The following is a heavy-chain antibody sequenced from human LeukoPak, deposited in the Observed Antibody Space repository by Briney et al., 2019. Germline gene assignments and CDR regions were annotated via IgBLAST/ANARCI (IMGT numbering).Heavy chain of an antibody. V-gene: IGHV1-2*02. CDR1: GHTFTGYY. Sequence: ALVKVSCKASGHTFTGYYMHWVRQAPGQGLEWMGWINPNSGGTNHAQKFQGRVSMTRDTSISTAYMELSRLRSDDTAVYYCAREFRTTTWSFDAFDLWGQGTMVTVSS. CDR2: INPNSGGT. J-gene: IGHJ3*01. D-gene: IGHD1/OR15-1a*01. CDR3: AREFRTTTWSFDAFDL.